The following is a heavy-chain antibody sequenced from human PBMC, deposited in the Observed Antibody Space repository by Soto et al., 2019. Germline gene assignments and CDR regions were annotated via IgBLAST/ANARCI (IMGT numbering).Heavy chain of an antibody. Sequence: EVQLLESGGGLVQPGGSLRLSCAASGFTFSSYAMSWVRQAPGKGLEWVSAISDSGDSAYHADSVKGRFTISRDNSKNTLYLQMNSLRAEDTAVYYCAKDRVRPGYYFDCWGQGTLVTVSS. J-gene: IGHJ4*02. V-gene: IGHV3-23*01. CDR3: AKDRVRPGYYFDC. CDR1: GFTFSSYA. D-gene: IGHD2-2*01. CDR2: ISDSGDSA.